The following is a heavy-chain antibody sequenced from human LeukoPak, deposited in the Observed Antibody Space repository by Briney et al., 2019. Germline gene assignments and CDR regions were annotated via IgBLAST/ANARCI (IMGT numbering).Heavy chain of an antibody. CDR3: ARVADYDFWSGISRAFYY. J-gene: IGHJ4*02. D-gene: IGHD3-3*01. CDR2: IIPIFGTA. CDR1: GGTFSRYA. Sequence: SVKVSCKASGGTFSRYAISWVRQAPGQGLEWMGGIIPIFGTANYAQKFQGRVTITADESTSTAYMELSSLRSEDTAVYYCARVADYDFWSGISRAFYYWGQGTRVTVSS. V-gene: IGHV1-69*13.